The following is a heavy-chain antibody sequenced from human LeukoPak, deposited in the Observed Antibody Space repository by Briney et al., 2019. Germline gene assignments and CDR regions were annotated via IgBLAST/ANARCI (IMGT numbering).Heavy chain of an antibody. J-gene: IGHJ3*02. Sequence: PSETLSLTCAVYLDSLSGYSWSWIRQPPGKGLEWIGEINHSGSTNYNPSLKSRVTISVDTSKNQFSLKLSSVTAADTAVYYCARGPQYYYDSSGYAFDIWGQGTMVTVSS. CDR2: INHSGST. D-gene: IGHD3-22*01. CDR3: ARGPQYYYDSSGYAFDI. V-gene: IGHV4-34*01. CDR1: LDSLSGYS.